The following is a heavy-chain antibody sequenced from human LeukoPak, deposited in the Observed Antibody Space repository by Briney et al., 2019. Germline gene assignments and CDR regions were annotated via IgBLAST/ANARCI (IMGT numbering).Heavy chain of an antibody. CDR1: GFTFSSYA. CDR3: AKKDIVLMVYAFFDY. V-gene: IGHV3-23*01. CDR2: ISGSGGSI. J-gene: IGHJ4*02. Sequence: GGSLRLSCAASGFTFSSYAMSWVRQAPGKGLEWVSAISGSGGSIYYADSVKGRFTISRDNSKNTLYLQMNSLRAEDTAVYHCAKKDIVLMVYAFFDYWGQGTLVTVSS. D-gene: IGHD2-8*01.